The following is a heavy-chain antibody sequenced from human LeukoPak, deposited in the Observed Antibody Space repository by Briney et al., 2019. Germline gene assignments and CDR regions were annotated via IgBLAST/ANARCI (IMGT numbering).Heavy chain of an antibody. D-gene: IGHD6-19*01. V-gene: IGHV4-34*01. CDR2: INHSGST. CDR3: ARGRQKQWLPGEAFDY. CDR1: GGSFSGYY. J-gene: IGHJ4*02. Sequence: PSETLSLTCAVYGGSFSGYYWSWIRQPPGKGLEWIGEINHSGSTNYNPSLKSRVTISVDTSKNQFSLKLSSVTAADTAVYYCARGRQKQWLPGEAFDYWGQGTLVTVSS.